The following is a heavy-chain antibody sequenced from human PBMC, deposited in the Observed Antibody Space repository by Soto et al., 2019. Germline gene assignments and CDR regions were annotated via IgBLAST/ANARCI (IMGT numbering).Heavy chain of an antibody. CDR2: IYYSGST. CDR3: ARGGRRSPGMDV. J-gene: IGHJ6*02. CDR1: GGSISSGGYY. V-gene: IGHV4-31*03. Sequence: QVQLQESGPGLVKPSQTLSLTCTVSGGSISSGGYYWSWIRQHPGKGLEWIGYIYYSGSTYYRPSLKSRVTISVDTAKNQFSLKLSSVTAADTAVYYCARGGRRSPGMDVWGQGTTVTVSS.